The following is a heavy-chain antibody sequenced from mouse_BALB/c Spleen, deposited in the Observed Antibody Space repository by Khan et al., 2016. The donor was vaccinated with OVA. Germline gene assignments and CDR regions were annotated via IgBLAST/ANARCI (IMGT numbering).Heavy chain of an antibody. CDR3: IRGYYGDPFAF. D-gene: IGHD2-13*01. CDR1: GFTFSDYY. Sequence: EVELVESGGGLVKPGGSLKLSCAASGFTFSDYYMYWVRQTPDERLEWVATISDSVSYIYYSDNVRGRFIISRDNAKNNMYLQMSSLKSEYSAMYYCIRGYYGDPFAFWGQGTLVTVSA. V-gene: IGHV5-4*02. J-gene: IGHJ3*01. CDR2: ISDSVSYI.